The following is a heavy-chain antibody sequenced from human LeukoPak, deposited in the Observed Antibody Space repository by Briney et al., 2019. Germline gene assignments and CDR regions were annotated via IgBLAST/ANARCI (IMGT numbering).Heavy chain of an antibody. D-gene: IGHD3-22*01. CDR1: GFTVGSNY. J-gene: IGHJ4*02. V-gene: IGHV3-53*01. CDR2: IYSGGST. CDR3: ARALPDYYYDSSGYYQYYFDY. Sequence: GGSLRLSCAASGFTVGSNYMSWVRQAPGKGLEWVSVIYSGGSTYYADSVKGRFTISRDNSKNTLYLQMNSLRAEDTAVYYCARALPDYYYDSSGYYQYYFDYWGQGTLVTVSS.